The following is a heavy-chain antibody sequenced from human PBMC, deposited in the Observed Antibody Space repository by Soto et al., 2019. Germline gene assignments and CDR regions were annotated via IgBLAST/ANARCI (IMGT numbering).Heavy chain of an antibody. CDR1: GGSISSGAFS. CDR2: INHSGST. J-gene: IGHJ6*02. CDR3: ARGGMLWFGEFTTSWAYYYGMDV. V-gene: IGHV4-30-2*01. D-gene: IGHD3-10*01. Sequence: PSETLSLTCAVSGGSISSGAFSWSWIRQPPGKGLEWIGYINHSGSTNYNPSLKSRVTISVDTSKNQFSLKLSSVTAADTAVYYCARGGMLWFGEFTTSWAYYYGMDVWGQGTTVTVSS.